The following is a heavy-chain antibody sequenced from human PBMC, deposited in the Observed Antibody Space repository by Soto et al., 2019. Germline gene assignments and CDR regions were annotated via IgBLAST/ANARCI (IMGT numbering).Heavy chain of an antibody. D-gene: IGHD1-1*01. CDR2: IYYSGST. CDR1: GGSISRSTYY. Sequence: PSETLSLTCTVSGGSISRSTYYWGWIRQPPGKGLEWIGSIYYSGSTYYRPSLKSRVTISVDTSKNQFSLKLSSVTAADTAVYYCVRDGTKTLRDWFDPWGQGISVTVSS. J-gene: IGHJ5*02. CDR3: VRDGTKTLRDWFDP. V-gene: IGHV4-39*01.